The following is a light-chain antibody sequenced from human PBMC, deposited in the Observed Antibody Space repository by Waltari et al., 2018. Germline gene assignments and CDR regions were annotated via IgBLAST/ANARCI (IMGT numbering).Light chain of an antibody. CDR3: SSFAGSSQML. V-gene: IGLV2-8*01. Sequence: QSALTQPPSASGSPGQSVTISCPGTSSAVGGFDYVPWYQQHPGKVPRLMIYEVSKRPSGVPDRFSGSKSGNTASLTVSGLQVEDEADYYCSSFAGSSQMLFGGGTKLTVL. J-gene: IGLJ2*01. CDR2: EVS. CDR1: SSAVGGFDY.